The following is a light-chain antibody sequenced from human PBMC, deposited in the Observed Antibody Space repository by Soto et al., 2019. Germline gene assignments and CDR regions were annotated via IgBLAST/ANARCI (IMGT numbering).Light chain of an antibody. J-gene: IGKJ1*01. V-gene: IGKV3-11*01. CDR1: QSVSSY. Sequence: DIVLTQSPATLSLSPGERATLSCRASQSVSSYLAWYQHKPGQAPRLLIYDASNRATGIPARFSGSGSGTDFTLTISRLEPEDFAVYHCQQYGSLSWTFGQGTKVDIK. CDR2: DAS. CDR3: QQYGSLSWT.